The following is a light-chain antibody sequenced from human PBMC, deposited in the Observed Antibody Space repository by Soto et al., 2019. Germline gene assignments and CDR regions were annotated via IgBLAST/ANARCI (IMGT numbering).Light chain of an antibody. CDR3: SSYTRSSTWV. CDR2: EVN. Sequence: QSALTQHASVSGSPGQSITISCTGTSSDVGGYNYVSWYQQHPGKAPKLMISEVNNRPSGVSNRFSGSKSGNTASLTISGLRAEDEADYYCSSYTRSSTWVFGGGTKLTVL. CDR1: SSDVGGYNY. J-gene: IGLJ3*02. V-gene: IGLV2-14*01.